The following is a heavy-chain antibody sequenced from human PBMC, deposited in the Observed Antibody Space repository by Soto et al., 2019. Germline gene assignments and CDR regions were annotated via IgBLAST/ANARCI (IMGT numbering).Heavy chain of an antibody. CDR1: GGTFSSYA. V-gene: IGHV1-69*01. D-gene: IGHD3-3*01. CDR3: ARENSITIFGVVILYYFDY. J-gene: IGHJ4*02. Sequence: QVQLVQSGAEVKKPGSSVKVSCKASGGTFSSYAISWVRQAPGQGLEWMGGIIPIFGTANYAQKFQGRVTITADESTSTAYMELSSLRSEDTDVYYCARENSITIFGVVILYYFDYWGQGPLVTVSP. CDR2: IIPIFGTA.